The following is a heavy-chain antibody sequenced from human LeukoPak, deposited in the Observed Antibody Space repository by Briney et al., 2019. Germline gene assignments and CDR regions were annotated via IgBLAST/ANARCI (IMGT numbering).Heavy chain of an antibody. Sequence: SETLSLTCTVSGVSISSSNSYWGWIRQPPGKGLEWIGSIYYSGNTYYNASLKSQVSISIDTSKNQFSLKLSSVTAADTAVYYCARRPTSYMITFGGPFRYWGQGTLVTVSS. D-gene: IGHD3-16*01. CDR3: ARRPTSYMITFGGPFRY. J-gene: IGHJ4*02. V-gene: IGHV4-39*01. CDR1: GVSISSSNSY. CDR2: IYYSGNT.